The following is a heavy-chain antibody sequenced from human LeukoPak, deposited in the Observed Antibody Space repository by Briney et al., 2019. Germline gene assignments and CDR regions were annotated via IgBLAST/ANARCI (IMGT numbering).Heavy chain of an antibody. CDR3: ARELTYADY. V-gene: IGHV4-30-4*08. CDR1: GGSISSGGYY. Sequence: SQTLSLTCTVSGGSISSGGYYWSWIRQHPGKGLEYIGYLFYSGSTYYNPSLKSRVTMSVDTSKNQFSLKLSSVTAADTAVYYCARELTYADYWGQGTLVTVSS. D-gene: IGHD1-26*01. CDR2: LFYSGST. J-gene: IGHJ4*02.